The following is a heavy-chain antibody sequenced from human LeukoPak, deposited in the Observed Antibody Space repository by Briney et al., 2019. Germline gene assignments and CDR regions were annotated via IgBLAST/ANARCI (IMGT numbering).Heavy chain of an antibody. CDR3: ARDRLSNSSGWYLLSRYYYMDV. CDR2: IYYSGST. V-gene: IGHV4-59*01. J-gene: IGHJ6*03. Sequence: SETLSLTCTVSGGSISSYYWSWIRQPPGKGLEWIGYIYYSGSTNYNPSLKSRVTISVDTSKNQFSLKLSSVTAADTAVYYCARDRLSNSSGWYLLSRYYYMDVWGKGTTVTVSS. CDR1: GGSISSYY. D-gene: IGHD6-19*01.